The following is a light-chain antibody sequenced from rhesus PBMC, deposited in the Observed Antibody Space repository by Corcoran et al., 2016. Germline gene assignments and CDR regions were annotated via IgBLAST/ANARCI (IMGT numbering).Light chain of an antibody. J-gene: IGKJ2*01. CDR1: QNIYSN. Sequence: DIQMTQSPSALSASVGDRVTISCRASQNIYSNLAWYQQKPGKAPKLLIYAASSLQTGIPSRFSGSGSGTYFTLTLSSLQPEDSAAYYCQHYYDNPYSFGQGTKVEIK. CDR3: QHYYDNPYS. V-gene: IGKV1S12*01. CDR2: AAS.